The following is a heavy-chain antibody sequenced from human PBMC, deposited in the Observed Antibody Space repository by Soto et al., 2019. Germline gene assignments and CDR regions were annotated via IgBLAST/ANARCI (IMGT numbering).Heavy chain of an antibody. Sequence: GGSLRLSCAASGFTFNNYAMSWVRQSPTKGLEWVSGISASGDTYYADSVRGRFTISRDNSKNTMSIQMNSLRVEDTAIYYCAKDWALGGPQHDRGQGTPVTVSS. J-gene: IGHJ4*02. CDR2: ISASGDT. CDR1: GFTFNNYA. D-gene: IGHD1-1*01. CDR3: AKDWALGGPQHD. V-gene: IGHV3-23*01.